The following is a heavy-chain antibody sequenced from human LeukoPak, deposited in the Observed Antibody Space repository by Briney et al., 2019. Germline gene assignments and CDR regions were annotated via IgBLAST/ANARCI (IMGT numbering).Heavy chain of an antibody. D-gene: IGHD3-9*01. Sequence: SETLSLTCTVSGGSISSHYWSWIRQPPGKGLEWIGYIYYSGSTNYNPSLKSRVTLSVDTSKNQFSLKLSSVTAADTAVYYCARGVILRYFDWSSCFDYWGQGTLVTVSS. V-gene: IGHV4-59*11. J-gene: IGHJ4*02. CDR3: ARGVILRYFDWSSCFDY. CDR2: IYYSGST. CDR1: GGSISSHY.